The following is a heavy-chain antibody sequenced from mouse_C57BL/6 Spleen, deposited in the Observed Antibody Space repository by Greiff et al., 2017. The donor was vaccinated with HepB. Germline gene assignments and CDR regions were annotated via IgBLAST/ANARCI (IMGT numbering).Heavy chain of an antibody. J-gene: IGHJ2*01. CDR3: ARKRTGYFDY. V-gene: IGHV1-59*01. CDR2: IDPSDSYT. Sequence: QVQLKQPGAELVRPGTSVKLSCKASGYTFTSYWMHWVKQRPGQGLEWIGVIDPSDSYTNYNQKFKGKATLTVDTSSSTAYMQLSSLTSEDSAVYYCARKRTGYFDYWGQGTTLTVSS. CDR1: GYTFTSYW. D-gene: IGHD4-1*01.